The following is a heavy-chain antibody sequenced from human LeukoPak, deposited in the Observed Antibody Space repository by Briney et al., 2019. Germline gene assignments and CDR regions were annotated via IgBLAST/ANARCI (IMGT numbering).Heavy chain of an antibody. CDR1: GGSISSSSYY. Sequence: PSETLSLTCTVSGGSISSSSYYWGWIRQPPGKGLEWIGSIYYSGSTYYNPSLKSRVTISVDTSKNQFSLKLSSVTAADTAVYYCARERPEDTAMVTRGLDYWGQGTLVTVSS. CDR2: IYYSGST. J-gene: IGHJ4*02. CDR3: ARERPEDTAMVTRGLDY. V-gene: IGHV4-39*07. D-gene: IGHD5-18*01.